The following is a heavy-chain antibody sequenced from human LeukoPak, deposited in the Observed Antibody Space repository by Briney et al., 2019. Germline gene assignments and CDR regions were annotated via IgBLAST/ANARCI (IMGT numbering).Heavy chain of an antibody. CDR3: AGAYCSGGSCYSALDY. J-gene: IGHJ4*02. V-gene: IGHV4-34*12. CDR1: GGSFSGYS. Sequence: SETLSLTCAVYGGSFSGYSWTWIRQPPGEGLEWIGEIIHSGSTNYNPSLKSRVTISVDTSKNQFSLQLNSVTPEDTAVYYCAGAYCSGGSCYSALDYWGQGTLVTVSS. CDR2: IIHSGST. D-gene: IGHD2-15*01.